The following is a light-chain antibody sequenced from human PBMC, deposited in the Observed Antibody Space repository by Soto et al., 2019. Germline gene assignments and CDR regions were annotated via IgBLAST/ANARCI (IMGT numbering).Light chain of an antibody. CDR3: ETWDTNTRV. CDR2: LEGSGAY. V-gene: IGLV4-60*02. J-gene: IGLJ2*01. Sequence: QPVLTQSSSASASLGSSVKLTCTLSSGHSSYIIAWHQRQPGKAPRYLMNLEGSGAYNKGSGVPDRFSGSSSGADRYLTISNLQFEDEADYYCETWDTNTRVFGGGTKVTVL. CDR1: SGHSSYI.